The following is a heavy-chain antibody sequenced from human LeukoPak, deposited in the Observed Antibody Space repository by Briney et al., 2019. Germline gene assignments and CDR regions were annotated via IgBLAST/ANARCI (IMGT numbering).Heavy chain of an antibody. J-gene: IGHJ4*02. V-gene: IGHV4-59*01. CDR3: ARDGNPFDY. Sequence: PSETLSLTCAVSGGSISSYFWSWIRQPPGKGLEWIGYVYDSRSTNYNPSLKSRVTISVDTSKNQFSLKLTSVTAADTAVYYCARDGNPFDYWGQGTLVTLSS. CDR2: VYDSRST. CDR1: GGSISSYF.